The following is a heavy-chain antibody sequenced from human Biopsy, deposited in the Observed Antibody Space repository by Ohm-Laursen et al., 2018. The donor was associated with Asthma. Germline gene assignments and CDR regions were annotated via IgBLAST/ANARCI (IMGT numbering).Heavy chain of an antibody. D-gene: IGHD3-16*01. V-gene: IGHV1-2*02. CDR3: ARIKIRIGAGTDRYFDL. CDR2: IDPDSGGT. J-gene: IGHJ2*01. CDR1: GYPFTDYY. Sequence: ASVKVSCKASGYPFTDYYVDWVRQAPGQGLEWMGWIDPDSGGTNYAQKFLGRVTMTRDTSVNTAFMVLSRLRSDDTAVYYCARIKIRIGAGTDRYFDLWGRGTLVTVSS.